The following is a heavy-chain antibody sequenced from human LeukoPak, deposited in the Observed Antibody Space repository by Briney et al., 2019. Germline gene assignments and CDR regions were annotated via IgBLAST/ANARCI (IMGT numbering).Heavy chain of an antibody. Sequence: SQTLSLTCAISGDSVSSNSAAWNWIRQSPSRGLEWLGRTYYRSKWYNDYAVSVKSRITINPDTSKNQFSLKLNSVTAADTAVYYCARLRGYEILTTYPHHYHYYMDVWGKGTTVTISS. CDR2: TYYRSKWYN. D-gene: IGHD3-9*01. CDR1: GDSVSSNSAA. J-gene: IGHJ6*03. CDR3: ARLRGYEILTTYPHHYHYYMDV. V-gene: IGHV6-1*01.